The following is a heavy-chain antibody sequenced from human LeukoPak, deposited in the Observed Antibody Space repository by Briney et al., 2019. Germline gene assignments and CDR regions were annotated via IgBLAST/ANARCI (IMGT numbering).Heavy chain of an antibody. CDR1: GGSISSYY. CDR2: IYHSGST. V-gene: IGHV4-59*01. J-gene: IGHJ3*02. Sequence: PSETLSLTCTVSGGSISSYYWSWIRQPPGKGLEWIGYIYHSGSTNYNPSLKSRVTISVDTSKNQSSLKLSSVTAADTAVYYCARISRAFDIWGQGTMVTVSS. CDR3: ARISRAFDI. D-gene: IGHD2-2*01.